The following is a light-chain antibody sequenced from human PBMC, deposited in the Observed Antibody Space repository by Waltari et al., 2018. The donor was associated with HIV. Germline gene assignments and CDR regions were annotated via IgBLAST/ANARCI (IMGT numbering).Light chain of an antibody. V-gene: IGKV3-15*01. CDR2: GAS. CDR1: QSVSSN. CDR3: QQYNNWPPLIT. J-gene: IGKJ5*01. Sequence: EIVMTQSPATLSVSPGERATLSCRASQSVSSNIAWYQQKPGQAPRLLIYGASTRATSTPARFSGSGSGTEFTLTISSLQSEDFAVYYCQQYNNWPPLITFGQGTRLEIK.